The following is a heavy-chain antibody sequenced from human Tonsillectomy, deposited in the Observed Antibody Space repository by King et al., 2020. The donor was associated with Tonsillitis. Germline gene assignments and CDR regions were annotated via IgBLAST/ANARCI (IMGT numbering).Heavy chain of an antibody. CDR1: GYTFTSYG. V-gene: IGHV1-18*01. Sequence: QLVQSGAEVKKPGASVKVSCKASGYTFTSYGISWVRQAPGQGLEWIGWISAYNGNTNYAHKFQGRGTMTTDTSTNTAYMELRSLRSGDTAVYYCARDVPIAAAGTPFDYWGQGTLVTVSS. CDR2: ISAYNGNT. D-gene: IGHD6-13*01. J-gene: IGHJ4*02. CDR3: ARDVPIAAAGTPFDY.